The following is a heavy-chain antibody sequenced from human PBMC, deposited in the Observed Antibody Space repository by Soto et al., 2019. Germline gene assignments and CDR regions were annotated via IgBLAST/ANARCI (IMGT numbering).Heavy chain of an antibody. D-gene: IGHD2-8*01. J-gene: IGHJ6*02. CDR1: GYTFTRYG. Sequence: ASVMPTCKASGYTFTRYGSSWVRQAPGQGLEWMGWISGYNGDTNYAQKFQGRVSMTIDTSTTTAYMELRSLTSDDTAVYYCAKNGQPPYYYYGLDVWGQ. V-gene: IGHV1-18*01. CDR3: AKNGQPPYYYYGLDV. CDR2: ISGYNGDT.